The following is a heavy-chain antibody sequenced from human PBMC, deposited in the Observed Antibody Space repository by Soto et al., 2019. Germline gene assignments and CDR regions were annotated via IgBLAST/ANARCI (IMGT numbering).Heavy chain of an antibody. CDR1: GFTFINYA. J-gene: IGHJ4*02. Sequence: DVHLLESGGGLVQPGGSLRLSCAASGFTFINYAMSWVRQAPGQGLEWVAHISGSGISTYYADSVKGRFTISRDNSKNTVYLQLKSLRADETGVYYCAKSIEGNYGEYYFDSWGQGALVTVSS. CDR3: AKSIEGNYGEYYFDS. D-gene: IGHD1-7*01. CDR2: ISGSGIST. V-gene: IGHV3-23*01.